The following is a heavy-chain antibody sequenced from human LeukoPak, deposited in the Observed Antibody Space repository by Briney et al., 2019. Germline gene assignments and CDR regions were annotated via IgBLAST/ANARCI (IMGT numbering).Heavy chain of an antibody. J-gene: IGHJ6*03. D-gene: IGHD3-3*01. CDR2: ISTSGRIK. V-gene: IGHV3-48*03. CDR1: GFTFSSYE. Sequence: GGSLRLSCAASGFTFSSYEMNWVRQAPGKGLEWVSYISTSGRIKYYADSVKGRFTISRDNDNNSLFLQMNSLRDEDTAVYYCARDRRIIQTYYTFYYMDVWGKGTSVTVSS. CDR3: ARDRRIIQTYYTFYYMDV.